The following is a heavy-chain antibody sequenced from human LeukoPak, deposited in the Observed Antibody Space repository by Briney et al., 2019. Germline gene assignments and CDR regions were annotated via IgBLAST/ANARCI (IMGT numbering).Heavy chain of an antibody. CDR3: ATYRQVLLPFES. Sequence: PGGSLRLSCADSGFTFSSYAMSWVPQAPGKGLEWVSAISGSGGSTYYADSVKGRFTISRDNSKNTLYLQMNSLRAEDTAVYYCATYRQVLLPFESWGQGTLVTVSS. CDR2: ISGSGGST. J-gene: IGHJ4*02. D-gene: IGHD2-8*02. V-gene: IGHV3-23*01. CDR1: GFTFSSYA.